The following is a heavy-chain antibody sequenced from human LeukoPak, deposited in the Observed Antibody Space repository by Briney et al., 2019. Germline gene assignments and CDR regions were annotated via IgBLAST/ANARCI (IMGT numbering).Heavy chain of an antibody. CDR3: ARVGSGWPDGY. D-gene: IGHD6-19*01. CDR2: INAGNGNT. V-gene: IGHV1-3*01. CDR1: GYTFTSYA. Sequence: ASVTVSCKASGYTFTSYAMHWVRQAPGQRLEWMGWINAGNGNTKYSQKFQGRVTMTTDTSTSTAYMELRSLRSDDTAVYYCARVGSGWPDGYWGQGTLVTVSS. J-gene: IGHJ4*02.